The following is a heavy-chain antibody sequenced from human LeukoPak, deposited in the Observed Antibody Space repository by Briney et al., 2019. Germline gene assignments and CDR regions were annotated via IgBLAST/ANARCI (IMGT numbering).Heavy chain of an antibody. J-gene: IGHJ4*02. Sequence: PSETLSLSCTVSGGSISTYYWSWIRQPPGKGLEWIGSIHYSGSTYYNPSLKSRVTISVDTSKNQFSLKLSSVTAADTAVYFCTLRNFWGQGSLVTVSS. V-gene: IGHV4-59*05. CDR2: IHYSGST. CDR3: TLRNF. CDR1: GGSISTYY.